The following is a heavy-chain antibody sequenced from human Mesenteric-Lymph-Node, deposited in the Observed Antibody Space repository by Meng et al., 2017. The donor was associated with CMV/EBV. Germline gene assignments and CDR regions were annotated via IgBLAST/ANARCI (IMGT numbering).Heavy chain of an antibody. CDR2: SSHTGSA. Sequence: LPRAVLLGSPSAFSGTWFRRRAGRGLESNGESSHTGSAIYDPSLRSQVTISVDTSYNHFFLNLSCVTAADTAVYDCASVQNRVTAFHYWGQGTLVTVSS. V-gene: IGHV4-34*01. D-gene: IGHD1-14*01. CDR3: ASVQNRVTAFHY. J-gene: IGHJ4*02. CDR1: LGSPSAFS.